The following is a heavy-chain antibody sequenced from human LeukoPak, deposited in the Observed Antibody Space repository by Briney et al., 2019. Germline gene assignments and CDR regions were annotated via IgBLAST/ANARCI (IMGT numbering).Heavy chain of an antibody. D-gene: IGHD3-10*01. CDR1: GYTFTGYY. Sequence: ASVKVSCTASGYTFTGYYMHWVRQAPGQGLEWMGRINPNSGGTNYAQKFQGRVTITRDTSISTVYMELSSLRSDNTAVYYCARVEITMVRGVPSRLNYWGQGTLVTVSS. J-gene: IGHJ4*02. CDR3: ARVEITMVRGVPSRLNY. CDR2: INPNSGGT. V-gene: IGHV1-2*06.